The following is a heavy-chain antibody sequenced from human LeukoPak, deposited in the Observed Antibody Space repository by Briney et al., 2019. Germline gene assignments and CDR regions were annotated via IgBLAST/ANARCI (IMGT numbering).Heavy chain of an antibody. CDR2: IYCSGST. J-gene: IGHJ5*02. D-gene: IGHD3-10*01. V-gene: IGHV4-39*01. CDR3: ATKSPVRGFNWFDP. Sequence: SETLSLTCTVSGGSISSSSYYWGWIRQPPGKGLEWIGSIYCSGSTYYNPSLKSRVTISVDTSKNQFSLKLSSVTAADTAVYYCATKSPVRGFNWFDPWGQGTLVTVSS. CDR1: GGSISSSSYY.